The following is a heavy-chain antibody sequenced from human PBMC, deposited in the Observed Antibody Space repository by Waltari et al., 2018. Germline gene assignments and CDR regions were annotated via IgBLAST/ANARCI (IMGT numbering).Heavy chain of an antibody. V-gene: IGHV4-39*01. CDR1: GGSISSSSYY. CDR2: IYYSGST. D-gene: IGHD6-13*01. J-gene: IGHJ6*03. CDR3: SRLPAAGTYYYYYYMDV. Sequence: QLQLQESGPGLVKPSETLSLTCTVSGGSISSSSYYWGWIRQPPGKGLEWIGSIYYSGSTYDNPSLKSRVTISVDTSKNQFSLKLSSVTAADTAVYYCSRLPAAGTYYYYYYMDVWGKGTTVTVSS.